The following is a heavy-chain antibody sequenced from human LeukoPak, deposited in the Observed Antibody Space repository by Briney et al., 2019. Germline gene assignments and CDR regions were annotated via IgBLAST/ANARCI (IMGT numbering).Heavy chain of an antibody. CDR3: ARVWSSWSGDAFDI. J-gene: IGHJ3*02. Sequence: SETLSLTCTVSGGSISSFYWTWIRQPPGKGLEWIGYIYYSGSTNYNPSLKSRVTISVDTSKNQFSLKLSSGTAAEPAVYFCARVWSSWSGDAFDIWGQGTTVTVSS. CDR2: IYYSGST. CDR1: GGSISSFY. V-gene: IGHV4-59*12. D-gene: IGHD6-13*01.